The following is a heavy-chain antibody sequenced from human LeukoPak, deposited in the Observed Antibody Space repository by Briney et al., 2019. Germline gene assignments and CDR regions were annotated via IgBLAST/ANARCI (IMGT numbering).Heavy chain of an antibody. CDR1: GGSISSGGCY. V-gene: IGHV4-61*02. Sequence: PSETLSLTCTVSGGSISSGGCYWSWIRQPAGKGLEWIGRIYTSGTTNYNPSLKSRVTISIDRSKNQFSLKLSSVTAADTAVYYCARDVRQNDASSWGQGALVTVSS. CDR3: ARDVRQNDASS. J-gene: IGHJ4*02. CDR2: IYTSGTT. D-gene: IGHD2-8*01.